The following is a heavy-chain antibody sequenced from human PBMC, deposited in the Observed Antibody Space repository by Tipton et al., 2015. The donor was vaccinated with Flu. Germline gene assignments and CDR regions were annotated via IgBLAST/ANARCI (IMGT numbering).Heavy chain of an antibody. D-gene: IGHD4-17*01. CDR1: GYTFTGYY. CDR3: ARDLNGDYSYFGY. Sequence: QLVQSGAEVKKPGASVKVSCKASGYTFTGYYMHWVRQAPGQGLEWMGWINPNSGGTNYAQKFQGRVTMTRDTSISTAYMELSRRRSDDTAVYYCARDLNGDYSYFGYWGQGTLVTVSS. J-gene: IGHJ4*02. CDR2: INPNSGGT. V-gene: IGHV1-2*02.